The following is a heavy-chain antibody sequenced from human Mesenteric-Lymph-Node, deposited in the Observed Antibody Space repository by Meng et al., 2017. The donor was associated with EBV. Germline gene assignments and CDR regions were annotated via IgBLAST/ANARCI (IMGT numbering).Heavy chain of an antibody. Sequence: QVQLVQSGAEVKKPGAAVQVSCTAAGDTFTGYGINWVRQAPGQGLEWMGYISTYNGNTNSAQKLQGRLTMTTDTSTSTAYMELTSLTSDDTAVYYCARGNGATTWGQGTLVTVSS. CDR2: ISTYNGNT. J-gene: IGHJ5*02. CDR3: ARGNGATT. CDR1: GDTFTGYG. V-gene: IGHV1-18*01. D-gene: IGHD5-24*01.